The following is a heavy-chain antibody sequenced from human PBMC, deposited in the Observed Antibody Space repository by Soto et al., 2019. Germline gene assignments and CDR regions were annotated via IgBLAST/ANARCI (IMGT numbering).Heavy chain of an antibody. CDR2: IIPIFGTA. J-gene: IGHJ4*02. V-gene: IGHV1-69*13. Sequence: ASVKVSSKASGGTFSSYAISWVRQAPGQGLEWMRGIIPIFGTANYAQKFQGRVTITADESTSTVYMELSSLRSEDTAVYYCARQKGHDILTGYPEYYFDYWGQGTLVTVSS. CDR1: GGTFSSYA. CDR3: ARQKGHDILTGYPEYYFDY. D-gene: IGHD3-9*01.